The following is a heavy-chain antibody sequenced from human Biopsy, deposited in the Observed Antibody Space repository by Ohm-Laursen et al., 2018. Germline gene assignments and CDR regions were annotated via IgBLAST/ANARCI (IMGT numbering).Heavy chain of an antibody. CDR3: VKDIRRYFYGMDV. J-gene: IGHJ6*02. V-gene: IGHV3-9*01. D-gene: IGHD3-10*01. Sequence: SMRLSCTASDFTFDDYAMSWVRQRPGKGLEWVSGITWNSGHIAYADSVKGRFTISRDNAKNVLWLQMNSLRVDDTAMYYCVKDIRRYFYGMDVWGQGTTVTVS. CDR1: DFTFDDYA. CDR2: ITWNSGHI.